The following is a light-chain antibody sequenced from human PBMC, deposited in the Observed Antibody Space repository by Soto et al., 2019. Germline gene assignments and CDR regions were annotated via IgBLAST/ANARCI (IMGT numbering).Light chain of an antibody. CDR3: QQYENYWT. Sequence: AIRMTQSPSSLSASPGDRVTITCRASQGISNYLAWYQQKPGKAPKLLIYDASNLDSGVPSRFSGSGSGTEFSLTISNLQPDDCATYYCQQYENYWTFGQGTKVDI. CDR2: DAS. V-gene: IGKV1-8*01. CDR1: QGISNY. J-gene: IGKJ1*01.